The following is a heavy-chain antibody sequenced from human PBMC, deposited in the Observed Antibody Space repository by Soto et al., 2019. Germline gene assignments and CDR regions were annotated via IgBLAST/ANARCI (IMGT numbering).Heavy chain of an antibody. CDR3: ARVVIDSSGTTYYSDH. Sequence: EVQLLESGGGLVQPGGSLRLSCAASGITFHSYVMRWIRQAPGKGLEWVSSISGSGDRTYYAGSVKGRFTISRDNSKNTLYLQMDSLRDEDTAMYYCARVVIDSSGTTYYSDHWGQGNLVTVSS. V-gene: IGHV3-23*01. CDR1: GITFHSYV. D-gene: IGHD3-22*01. CDR2: ISGSGDRT. J-gene: IGHJ4*02.